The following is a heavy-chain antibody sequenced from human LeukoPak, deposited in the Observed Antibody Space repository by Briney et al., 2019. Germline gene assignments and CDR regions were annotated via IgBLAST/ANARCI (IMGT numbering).Heavy chain of an antibody. V-gene: IGHV3-11*06. D-gene: IGHD2-21*02. CDR1: GFTFSDYY. J-gene: IGHJ4*02. CDR3: ARDPQTETYFGY. CDR2: ISSSSSYI. Sequence: PGGSLRLSCAASGFTFSDYYMSWIRQAPGKGLEWVSYISSSSSYIDYADSVKGRFTISRDNAQNSLYLQMNSLRAEDTAVYYCARDPQTETYFGYWGQGTLVSVSS.